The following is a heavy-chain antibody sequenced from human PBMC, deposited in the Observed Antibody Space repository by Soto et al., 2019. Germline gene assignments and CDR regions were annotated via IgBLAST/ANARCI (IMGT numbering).Heavy chain of an antibody. D-gene: IGHD5-18*01. CDR2: IIPIFGTA. CDR3: ARGSGSYGLISDYFDY. CDR1: GGTFSSYA. V-gene: IGHV1-69*12. J-gene: IGHJ4*02. Sequence: QVQLVQSGAEVKKPGSSVKVSCKASGGTFSSYAISWVRQAPGQGLEWMGGIIPIFGTANYAQKFQGRVTITADESTXTXXMELSSLXXXXXXVYYCARGSGSYGLISDYFDYWGQGTLVTVSS.